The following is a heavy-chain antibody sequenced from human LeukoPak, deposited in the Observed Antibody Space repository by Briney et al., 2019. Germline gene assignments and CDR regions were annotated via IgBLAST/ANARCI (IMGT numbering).Heavy chain of an antibody. CDR2: TSGSGGSS. J-gene: IGHJ4*02. Sequence: PLETLSLTCTVSGGSISSYYWSWIRQPPGKGLEWVSTTSGSGGSSYYADSVKGRFTISRDNSKNTLYLQMNSLRADDTAVYYCAKAGYSYGIPFFDYWGQGTLDTVSS. CDR1: GGSISSYY. V-gene: IGHV3-23*01. CDR3: AKAGYSYGIPFFDY. D-gene: IGHD5-18*01.